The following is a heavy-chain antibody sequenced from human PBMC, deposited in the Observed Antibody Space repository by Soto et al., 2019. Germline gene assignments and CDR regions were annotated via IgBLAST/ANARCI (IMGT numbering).Heavy chain of an antibody. CDR2: ISAYNGNT. J-gene: IGHJ4*02. D-gene: IGHD3-22*01. Sequence: ASVKVSCKASGYTFTSYGISWVRQAPGRGLEWMGWISAYNGNTNYAQKLQGRVTMTTDTSTSTAYMELRSLRSDDTAVYYCARESLHYYDSSGYTFDYWGQGTLVTVSS. CDR1: GYTFTSYG. V-gene: IGHV1-18*04. CDR3: ARESLHYYDSSGYTFDY.